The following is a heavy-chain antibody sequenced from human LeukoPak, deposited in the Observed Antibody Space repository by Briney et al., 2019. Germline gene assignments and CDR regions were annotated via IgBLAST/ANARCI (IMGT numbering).Heavy chain of an antibody. V-gene: IGHV4-59*01. Sequence: SETLSLTCTVSGVSITNYYWSWIRQPPGKGLEWIGYIYYNGYTNYNPSLKSRVTIFVDTSKNQFSLKLSSVTAADTAVYYCARDRGSFNYFDPWGQGTLVTVSS. CDR3: ARDRGSFNYFDP. CDR1: GVSITNYY. J-gene: IGHJ5*02. D-gene: IGHD6-13*01. CDR2: IYYNGYT.